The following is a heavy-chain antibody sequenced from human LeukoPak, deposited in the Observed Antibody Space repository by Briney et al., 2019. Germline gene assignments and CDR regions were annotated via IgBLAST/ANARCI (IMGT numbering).Heavy chain of an antibody. CDR1: VYTFSSYG. D-gene: IGHD2-2*01. CDR3: ASPTAGTNTPDI. CDR2: ISTSNSLT. Sequence: GASVKVSCKASVYTFSSYGISGVRQAPGQGLEWVGWISTSNSLTRFPEKFEDRVPLTTDESPDPALMELERLGSDDPAVYYCASPTAGTNTPDIWGQGTRVTVSS. V-gene: IGHV1-18*01. J-gene: IGHJ3*02.